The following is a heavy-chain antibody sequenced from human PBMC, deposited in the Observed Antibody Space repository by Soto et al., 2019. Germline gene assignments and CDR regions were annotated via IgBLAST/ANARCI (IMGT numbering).Heavy chain of an antibody. D-gene: IGHD3-22*01. CDR3: ARGWGYFDSSGFPYLYAMDV. V-gene: IGHV3-7*01. J-gene: IGHJ6*02. CDR1: GFTFSTYW. Sequence: PGGSLRLSCAASGFTFSTYWMSWFRQAPGKGLEWAANIKEDGSEKYYVDSVEGRFTISRDNAKNSLYLQMTSLRAEDTALYYCARGWGYFDSSGFPYLYAMDVWGQGTTVTVSS. CDR2: IKEDGSEK.